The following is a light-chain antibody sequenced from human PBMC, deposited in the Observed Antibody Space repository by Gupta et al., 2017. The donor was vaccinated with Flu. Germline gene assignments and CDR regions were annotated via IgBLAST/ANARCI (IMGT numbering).Light chain of an antibody. CDR2: WAS. Sequence: DIVMTQSPDSLAVSLGERATINCKSSRSLFYSSDKRNYLAWYQHKPGQPTKLLIYWASTRESGVPDRFSGSGSGSDFTLTINRLQAEDVAVYFCQQYYNTPYTFGQGTKLEI. V-gene: IGKV4-1*01. CDR3: QQYYNTPYT. CDR1: RSLFYSSDKRNY. J-gene: IGKJ2*01.